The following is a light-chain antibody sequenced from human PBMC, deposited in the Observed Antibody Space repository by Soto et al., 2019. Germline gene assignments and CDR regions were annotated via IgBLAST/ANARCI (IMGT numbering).Light chain of an antibody. V-gene: IGLV7-43*01. CDR2: TTD. J-gene: IGLJ3*02. CDR1: TGAVTTGNY. Sequence: QAVVTQEPSLTVSRGGTVTLTCASSTGAVTTGNYASWFQQKPGQAPRTLIYTTDNRHSWTPARFSGSLLGGKAALTLSSVQPEDEADYYCLLYFGGAQLVFGGGTKLTVL. CDR3: LLYFGGAQLV.